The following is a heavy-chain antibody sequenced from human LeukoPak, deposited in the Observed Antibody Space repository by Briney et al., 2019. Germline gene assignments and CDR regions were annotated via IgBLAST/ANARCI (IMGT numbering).Heavy chain of an antibody. CDR3: AREEYSSFYGMDV. CDR2: INPNSGGT. J-gene: IGHJ6*02. Sequence: GASVKVSCKPSGYTFTGYYMHWVRQAPGQRLECMGWINPNSGGTNYAQKFQDRVTMTRDTSISTAYMELSRLRSDDTAVYYCAREEYSSFYGMDVWGQGTTVTVSS. V-gene: IGHV1-2*02. CDR1: GYTFTGYY. D-gene: IGHD6-6*01.